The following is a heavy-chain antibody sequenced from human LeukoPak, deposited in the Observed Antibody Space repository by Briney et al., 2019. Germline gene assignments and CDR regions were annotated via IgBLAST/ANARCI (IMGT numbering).Heavy chain of an antibody. CDR2: ISSGSSFI. D-gene: IGHD3-16*01. V-gene: IGHV3-21*01. Sequence: GGSLRLSCAASGFTFGSYAMNWVRQAPGKGLEWVSSISSGSSFIYYADSVKGRFTIARDNAKNSLYLQMNSLRPEDTAIYYCVRDQGGERWFDPWGQGALVTVSS. J-gene: IGHJ5*02. CDR1: GFTFGSYA. CDR3: VRDQGGERWFDP.